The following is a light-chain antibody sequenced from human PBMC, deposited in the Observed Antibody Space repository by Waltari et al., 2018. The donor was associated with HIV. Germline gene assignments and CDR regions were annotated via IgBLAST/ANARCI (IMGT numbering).Light chain of an antibody. Sequence: QPVLTQLPSVSGTPGQTVTISCSGSDSNIGTPAVYWSQVLPGTPPRLLLVSDHERPSGVPDRFSGSTSGASASLTIFGLRAEDEADYYCSTWDKTQSAQVFGGGTKLTVL. CDR1: DSNIGTPA. CDR2: SDH. J-gene: IGLJ3*02. V-gene: IGLV1-47*01. CDR3: STWDKTQSAQV.